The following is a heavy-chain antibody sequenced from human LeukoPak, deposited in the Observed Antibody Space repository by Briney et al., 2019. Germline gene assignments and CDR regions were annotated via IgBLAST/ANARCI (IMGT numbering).Heavy chain of an antibody. CDR2: INHSGST. V-gene: IGHV4-34*01. CDR3: ARAGPQQLLFDY. CDR1: GGSFSGYY. Sequence: SETLSLTCAVYGGSFSGYYWSWIRQPPGKGLEWIGEINHSGSTNYNPSLKSRVTISVDTSKNQFSLKLSSVTAADTAVYYCARAGPQQLLFDYWGQGTLVTVSS. D-gene: IGHD6-13*01. J-gene: IGHJ4*02.